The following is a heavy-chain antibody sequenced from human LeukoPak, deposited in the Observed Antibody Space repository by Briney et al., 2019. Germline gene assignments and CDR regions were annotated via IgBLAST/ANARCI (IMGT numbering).Heavy chain of an antibody. CDR3: ARARYETRIWPKSRYDYYHYMDV. CDR2: INAGNGNT. Sequence: ASVTVSRKASGYTFTTYTIHWVRQAPGQRLEWMGWINAGNGNTKYSPEFQDRVTITRDTSASTAYMELSSLRSEDMAVYYCARARYETRIWPKSRYDYYHYMDVWGKGTTVTVSS. V-gene: IGHV1-3*03. CDR1: GYTFTTYT. D-gene: IGHD3-3*01. J-gene: IGHJ6*03.